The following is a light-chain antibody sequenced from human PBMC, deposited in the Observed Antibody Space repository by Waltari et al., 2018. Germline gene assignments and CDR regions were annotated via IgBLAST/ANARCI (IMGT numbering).Light chain of an antibody. CDR2: GTS. J-gene: IGKJ2*01. CDR3: QQYGRSWNT. V-gene: IGKV3-20*01. Sequence: EIVLTQSPGTLSLSPGERATVSCRASQRVRGNNLAWYQQKPAQAPRLLIHGTSSRATGIPDRFSGSGSGTDFTLTISRLEPEDFAVYYCQQYGRSWNTFGQGTKLEIK. CDR1: QRVRGNN.